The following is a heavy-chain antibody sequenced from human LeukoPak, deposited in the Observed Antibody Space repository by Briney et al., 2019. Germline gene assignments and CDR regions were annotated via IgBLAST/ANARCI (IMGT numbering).Heavy chain of an antibody. CDR1: GFTFSSYG. Sequence: PGRSLRLSCAASGFTFSSYGMHWVRQAPGKGLEWVAVIWYDGSNKYYADSVKGRFTISRDNSKNTLYLQMNSLRTEDTAVYYCARGGYYDDLDYYSYGMDVWGQGTTVTVSS. CDR3: ARGGYYDDLDYYSYGMDV. J-gene: IGHJ6*02. CDR2: IWYDGSNK. V-gene: IGHV3-33*01. D-gene: IGHD3-3*01.